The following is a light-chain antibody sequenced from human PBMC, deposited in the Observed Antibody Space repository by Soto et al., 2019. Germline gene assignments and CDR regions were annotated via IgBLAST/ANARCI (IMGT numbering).Light chain of an antibody. CDR1: QTISSW. CDR3: QHYNSYSEA. CDR2: KAS. J-gene: IGKJ1*01. Sequence: IRMSKSPSTLSVSVVGIVTTGVLGSQTISSWLAWYQQKPGIAPKLLIYKASTLKSGVPSRFSGSGSGTEFTLTISSLQPDDFATYYCQHYNSYSEAFGQGTKVDIK. V-gene: IGKV1-5*03.